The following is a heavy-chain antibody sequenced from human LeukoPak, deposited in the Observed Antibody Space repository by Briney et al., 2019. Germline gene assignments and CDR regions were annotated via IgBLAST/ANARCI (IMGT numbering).Heavy chain of an antibody. Sequence: ASETLSLTCTVSGGSISSSSYYWGWLRQPPGKGLEWIGSIYYSGSTYYNPSLKSRVTISVDTSKNQFSLKLSSVTAADTAVYYCARNFLMVRGVIVANWFDPWGQGTLVTVSS. CDR1: GGSISSSSYY. V-gene: IGHV4-39*01. CDR2: IYYSGST. CDR3: ARNFLMVRGVIVANWFDP. D-gene: IGHD3-10*01. J-gene: IGHJ5*02.